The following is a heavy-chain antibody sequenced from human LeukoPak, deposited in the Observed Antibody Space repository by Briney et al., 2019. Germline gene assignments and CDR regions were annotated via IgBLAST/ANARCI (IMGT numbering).Heavy chain of an antibody. V-gene: IGHV3-21*01. D-gene: IGHD2-2*02. CDR1: GFTFSSYS. J-gene: IGHJ5*02. CDR3: ARDEDCSSTSCYTAGNWFDP. Sequence: PGGSLRLSCAASGFTFSSYSMNWVRQAPGKGLEWVSSISSRSSYIYYADSVKGRFTISRDNAKNSLYLQMNSLRAEDTAVYYCARDEDCSSTSCYTAGNWFDPWGQGTLVTVSS. CDR2: ISSRSSYI.